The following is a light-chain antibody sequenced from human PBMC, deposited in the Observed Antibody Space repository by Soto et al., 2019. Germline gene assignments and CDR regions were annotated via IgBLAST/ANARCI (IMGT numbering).Light chain of an antibody. V-gene: IGLV1-51*01. CDR2: DDN. J-gene: IGLJ1*01. CDR1: NSHIGGNS. Sequence: QSVLRQPRSVCAAPGQKATFSCSGSNSHIGGNSVYWYHQRPGTARKLLIYDDNKRPSGIPDRFSGSKSGTSATLGITGFQTGDEADYYCGSWDSSLSAYVFGTGTKVTGL. CDR3: GSWDSSLSAYV.